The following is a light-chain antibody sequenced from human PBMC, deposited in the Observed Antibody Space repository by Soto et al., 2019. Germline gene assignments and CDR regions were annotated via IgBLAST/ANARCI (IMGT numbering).Light chain of an antibody. V-gene: IGLV2-14*03. CDR1: SSDVGGYNY. J-gene: IGLJ1*01. Sequence: QTALTQRASGLGSPGLSISISCTGTSSDVGGYNYVSWYQQHPGKAPKLIIYDVSDRPSGISSRFSASKSGNTASLTISGLQAEDEADYYCCSYTSSSTPWVFGTGTKVTVL. CDR2: DVS. CDR3: CSYTSSSTPWV.